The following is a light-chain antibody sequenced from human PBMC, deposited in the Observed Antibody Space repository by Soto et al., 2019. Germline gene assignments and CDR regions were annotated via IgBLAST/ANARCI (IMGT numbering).Light chain of an antibody. Sequence: DIQMTQSPSTLSASVGDRVTITCRASQSISSWLAWYQQKPGKAPKLLIYDASSLESGVPSRFSGSGSGTEFTLTISSLQPEDVATYYCQQYAHLPPAFGGGTRVQI. CDR3: QQYAHLPPA. CDR2: DAS. V-gene: IGKV1-5*01. J-gene: IGKJ4*01. CDR1: QSISSW.